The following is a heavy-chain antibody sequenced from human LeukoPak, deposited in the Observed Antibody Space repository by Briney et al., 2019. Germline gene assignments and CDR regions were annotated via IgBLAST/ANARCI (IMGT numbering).Heavy chain of an antibody. CDR1: GGSISSYY. J-gene: IGHJ5*02. CDR2: IYTSGST. Sequence: SETLSLTCTVSGGSISSYYWSWIRQPAGKGLEWIGRIYTSGSTNYNPSLKSRVTMSVDTSKNQFSLKLSSVTAADTAVYYCARVGYYDSSGYPSWFDPWGQGTLVTVSS. V-gene: IGHV4-4*07. CDR3: ARVGYYDSSGYPSWFDP. D-gene: IGHD3-22*01.